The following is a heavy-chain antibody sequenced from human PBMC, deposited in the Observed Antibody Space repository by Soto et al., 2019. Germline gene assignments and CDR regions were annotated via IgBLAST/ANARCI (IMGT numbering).Heavy chain of an antibody. V-gene: IGHV3-74*01. Sequence: EVQLVDSGGGLVQPGGSLRLSCAASEFTFRSYWMHWVRQSPGKGLVWVSRISGDGSGTNYADSVKGRFTISRDNAKNTVYLQIDSLRAADTAVYYCARSLPGTYGAVDLWCQGTIVTVSS. D-gene: IGHD1-7*01. CDR3: ARSLPGTYGAVDL. CDR2: ISGDGSGT. CDR1: EFTFRSYW. J-gene: IGHJ3*01.